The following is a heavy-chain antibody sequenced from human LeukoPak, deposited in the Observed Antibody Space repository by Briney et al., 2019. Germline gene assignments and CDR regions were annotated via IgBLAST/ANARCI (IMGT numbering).Heavy chain of an antibody. Sequence: GGSLRLSCAASGFTFSTSGMHWVRQAPVKGLEWVAYVPFDGIKKFYADSVRGRFTISRDNSKNTLYLQLNSLRPDDMAVYYCAKDRPHSSGWGTPADFWGQGTLVTVSS. CDR3: AKDRPHSSGWGTPADF. CDR2: VPFDGIKK. J-gene: IGHJ4*02. CDR1: GFTFSTSG. D-gene: IGHD6-19*01. V-gene: IGHV3-30*02.